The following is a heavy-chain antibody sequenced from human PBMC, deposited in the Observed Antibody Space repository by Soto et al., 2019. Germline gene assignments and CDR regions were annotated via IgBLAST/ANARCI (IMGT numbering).Heavy chain of an antibody. D-gene: IGHD2-2*01. V-gene: IGHV3-43D*04. CDR2: ISWDGGST. CDR3: AKDITVVVPAAPYYYGMDV. CDR1: GFTFDDYA. Sequence: GGSLRLSCAASGFTFDDYAMHWVRQAPGKGLEWVSLISWDGGSTYYADSVKDRFTISRDNSKNSLYLQMNSLRAEDTALYYCAKDITVVVPAAPYYYGMDVWGQGTTVTVSS. J-gene: IGHJ6*02.